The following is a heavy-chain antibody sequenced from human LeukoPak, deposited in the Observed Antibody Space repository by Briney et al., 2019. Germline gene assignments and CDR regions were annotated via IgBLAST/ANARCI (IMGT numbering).Heavy chain of an antibody. CDR2: IKQDGSEK. CDR1: GFTFSSYW. V-gene: IGHV3-7*03. D-gene: IGHD3-10*01. J-gene: IGHJ6*03. CDR3: AKDWGSGSYYASYYFYMDV. Sequence: SGGSLRLSCAASGFTFSSYWMSWVRQAPGKGLEWVANIKQDGSEKYYVDSVKGRFTISRDNAKNSLYLQMNSLRVEDTAVYYCAKDWGSGSYYASYYFYMDVWGKGTTVTVSS.